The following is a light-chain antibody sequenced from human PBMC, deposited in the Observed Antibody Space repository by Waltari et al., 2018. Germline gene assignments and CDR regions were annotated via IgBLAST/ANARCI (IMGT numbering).Light chain of an antibody. CDR1: SSNVGNNG. CDR2: RND. Sequence: QSVLTQPPSASGAPGQRVNIPWSGSSSNVGNNGVNWDQQIPGTDPKLLIYRNDQRPSGVPDRFSGSKSGTSASLAISGLQSEDEGDYYCASWDDSPNGRWVFGGGTKLTVL. CDR3: ASWDDSPNGRWV. V-gene: IGLV1-44*01. J-gene: IGLJ3*02.